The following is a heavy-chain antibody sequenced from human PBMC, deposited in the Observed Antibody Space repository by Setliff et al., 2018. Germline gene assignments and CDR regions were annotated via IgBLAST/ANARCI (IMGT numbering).Heavy chain of an antibody. CDR3: ARMSRYSEFWSGYAEDYYSSYIDV. D-gene: IGHD3-3*01. V-gene: IGHV4-4*08. CDR2: ISSGTT. CDR1: GGSISVYY. Sequence: SETLSLTCTVSGGSISVYYWTWFRQPPGKGLEWIGYISSGTTKYNPSLKSRVTISVDTSKRQFSLNLLSVTAADTAVYYCARMSRYSEFWSGYAEDYYSSYIDVWGTGATVTVSS. J-gene: IGHJ6*03.